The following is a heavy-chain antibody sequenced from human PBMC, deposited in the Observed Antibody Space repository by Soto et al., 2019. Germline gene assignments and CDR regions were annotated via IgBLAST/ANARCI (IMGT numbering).Heavy chain of an antibody. V-gene: IGHV3-23*01. D-gene: IGHD5-12*01. J-gene: IGHJ4*02. Sequence: GGSLRLSCAASGFIFNRYAVSWVRQAPGKGLEWVSVISGTGGTTYYADSVKGRFTISRDNSKNTLWLQMTSLRAEDTALYYCAKDSFSGYDRSPIDYRGQGTLVTVSS. CDR3: AKDSFSGYDRSPIDY. CDR1: GFIFNRYA. CDR2: ISGTGGTT.